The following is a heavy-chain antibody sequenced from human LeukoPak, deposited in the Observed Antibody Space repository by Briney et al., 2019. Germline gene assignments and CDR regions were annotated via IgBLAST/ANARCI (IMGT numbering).Heavy chain of an antibody. CDR1: GGTFSSYA. J-gene: IGHJ6*03. CDR2: IIPIFGTA. CDR3: ATETQVVVPAGRQTPIYYYYMDV. D-gene: IGHD2-2*01. V-gene: IGHV1-69*05. Sequence: GASVKVSCKASGGTFSSYAISWVRQAPGQGLEWMGGIIPIFGTANYAQKFQGRVTITTDESTSTAYMELSSLRSEVTAVYYCATETQVVVPAGRQTPIYYYYMDVWGKGTTVTVSS.